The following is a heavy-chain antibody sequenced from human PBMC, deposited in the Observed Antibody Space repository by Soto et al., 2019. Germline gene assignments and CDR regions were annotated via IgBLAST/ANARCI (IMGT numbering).Heavy chain of an antibody. CDR2: VDHSGST. CDR1: GYVITSGYY. CDR3: ARYFHTYSGPPI. Sequence: TLSLTCVVSGYVITSGYYWGWIRQPPGKGLEWIGTVDHSGSTYYDPSLQGRVTISIDTSKNQFSLKLTSVTAADTALYYCARYFHTYSGPPIWGQGTLVTVSS. D-gene: IGHD5-12*01. V-gene: IGHV4-38-2*01. J-gene: IGHJ4*02.